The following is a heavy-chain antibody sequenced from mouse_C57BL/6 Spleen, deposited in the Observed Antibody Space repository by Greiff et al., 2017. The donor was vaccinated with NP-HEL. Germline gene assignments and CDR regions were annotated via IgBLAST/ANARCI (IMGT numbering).Heavy chain of an antibody. CDR2: IDPSDSYT. CDR1: GYTFTSYW. J-gene: IGHJ1*03. CDR3: ARAPYYYGSRYFDV. D-gene: IGHD1-1*01. V-gene: IGHV1-69*01. Sequence: VQLVESGAELVMPGASVKLSCKASGYTFTSYWMHWVKQRPGQGLEWIGEIDPSDSYTNYNQKFKGKSTLTVDKSSSTAYMQLSSLTSEDSAVYYCARAPYYYGSRYFDVWGTGTTVTVSS.